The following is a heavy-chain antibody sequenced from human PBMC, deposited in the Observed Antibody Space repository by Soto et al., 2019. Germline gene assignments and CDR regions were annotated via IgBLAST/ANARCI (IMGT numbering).Heavy chain of an antibody. J-gene: IGHJ4*02. V-gene: IGHV1-69*13. CDR3: ARGSIVVVPAAMVGYFDY. D-gene: IGHD2-2*01. Sequence: ASVKVSCKASGGTFSSYAISWVRQAPGQGLEWMGGIIPIFGTANYAQKFQGRVTITADESTSTAYMELSSLRSEDTAVYYCARGSIVVVPAAMVGYFDYWGQGTLVTVSS. CDR1: GGTFSSYA. CDR2: IIPIFGTA.